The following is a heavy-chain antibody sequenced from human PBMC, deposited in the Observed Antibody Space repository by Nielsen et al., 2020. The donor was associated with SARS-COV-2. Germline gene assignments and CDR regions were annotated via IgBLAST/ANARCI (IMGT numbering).Heavy chain of an antibody. D-gene: IGHD6-19*01. V-gene: IGHV4-39*01. CDR1: GGSISSSSYY. CDR3: ARHDSSTAVAGLPFDY. CDR2: IYYSGST. J-gene: IGHJ4*02. Sequence: SETLSLTCTVSGGSISSSSYYWGWIRQPPGKGLEWIGSIYYSGSTYYNPSLKSRLTISVHTSKNQFSLELSSVTAADTAVYYCARHDSSTAVAGLPFDYWGQGTLVTVSS.